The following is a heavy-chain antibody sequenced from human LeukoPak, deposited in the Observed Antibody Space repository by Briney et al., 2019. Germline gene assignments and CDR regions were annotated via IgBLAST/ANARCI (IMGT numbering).Heavy chain of an antibody. J-gene: IGHJ4*02. V-gene: IGHV1-2*02. Sequence: ASVKVSCKASGYTFTGYQMHWVRQAPGRGLEWMGWINPNSGGTNYAQKFQGRVTMTRDTSISTAYMELSRLRSDDTAVYYCARSRGVGVDYWGQGTLVTVSS. D-gene: IGHD3-16*01. CDR1: GYTFTGYQ. CDR3: ARSRGVGVDY. CDR2: INPNSGGT.